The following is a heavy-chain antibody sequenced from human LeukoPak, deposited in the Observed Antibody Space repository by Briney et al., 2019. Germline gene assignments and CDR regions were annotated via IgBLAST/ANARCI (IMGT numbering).Heavy chain of an antibody. D-gene: IGHD5-12*01. V-gene: IGHV3-23*01. CDR1: GFTFSRYA. CDR3: AKADPSGSPSFGY. CDR2: ISGSGGST. J-gene: IGHJ4*02. Sequence: GGSLRLSCAASGFTFSRYAMRWVRQAPGKGLEWVSAISGSGGSTYYADSVKGRFTISRDNSKNTLYLQMNSLRAEDTAVYHCAKADPSGSPSFGYWGQGTLVTVSS.